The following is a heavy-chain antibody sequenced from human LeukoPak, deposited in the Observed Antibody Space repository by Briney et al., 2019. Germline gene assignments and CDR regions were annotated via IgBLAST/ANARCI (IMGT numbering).Heavy chain of an antibody. CDR2: INPNSGGT. J-gene: IGHJ6*03. Sequence: ASVKVSCKASGYTFTGYYMHWVRQAPGQGLEWMGWINPNSGGTNYAQKFQGRVTMSRDTSITTAYMELSGLRSDDTAVYYCARMVGNYDSSAEAYNYYYMDVWGKGTTVTVSS. D-gene: IGHD3-22*01. CDR3: ARMVGNYDSSAEAYNYYYMDV. CDR1: GYTFTGYY. V-gene: IGHV1-2*02.